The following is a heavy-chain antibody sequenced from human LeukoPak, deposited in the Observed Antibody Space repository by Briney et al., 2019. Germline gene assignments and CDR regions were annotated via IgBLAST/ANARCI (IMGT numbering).Heavy chain of an antibody. CDR2: IYHSGST. CDR1: GYSISSGYY. J-gene: IGHJ4*02. V-gene: IGHV4-38-2*02. D-gene: IGHD5-24*01. Sequence: PSETLSLTCTVSGYSISSGYYWGWIRPPPGKGLEWIGSIYHSGSTYYNPSLKSRVTISVDTSKNQFSLKLSSVTAADTAVYYCARLESLNFDYWGQGTLVTVSS. CDR3: ARLESLNFDY.